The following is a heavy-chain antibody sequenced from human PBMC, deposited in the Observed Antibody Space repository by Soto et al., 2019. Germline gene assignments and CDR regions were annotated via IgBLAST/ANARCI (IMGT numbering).Heavy chain of an antibody. Sequence: GASVKVSCKASGGTFSSYAISWVRQAPGQGLEWMGGIIPIFGTANYAQKFQGRVTITADESTSTAYMELSSLRSEDTAVYYCASYYYDFWSGPDTNAFDIWGQGTMVTVS. CDR3: ASYYYDFWSGPDTNAFDI. V-gene: IGHV1-69*13. CDR2: IIPIFGTA. D-gene: IGHD3-3*01. CDR1: GGTFSSYA. J-gene: IGHJ3*02.